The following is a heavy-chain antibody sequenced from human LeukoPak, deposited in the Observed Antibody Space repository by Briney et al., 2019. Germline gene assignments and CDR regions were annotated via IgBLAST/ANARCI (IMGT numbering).Heavy chain of an antibody. D-gene: IGHD6-13*01. V-gene: IGHV3-48*03. J-gene: IGHJ4*02. CDR2: ISSSGSTI. CDR1: GFTFSSYE. CDR3: ARDIAPAGTSICEFDY. Sequence: QAGGSLRLSCAASGFTFSSYEMNWVRQAPGKGLEWVSYISSSGSTIYYADSVKGRFTISRDNAKNSLYLQMNSLRAEDTAVYYCARDIAPAGTSICEFDYWGQGTLVTVSS.